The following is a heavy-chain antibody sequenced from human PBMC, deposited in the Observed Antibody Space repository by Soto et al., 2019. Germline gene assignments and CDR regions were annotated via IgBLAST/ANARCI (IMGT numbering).Heavy chain of an antibody. Sequence: QLQLQESGSGLVKPSQTLSLTCAVSGGSISSGGYSWSWIRQPPGKGLEWIGYIYHSGSTSYNPSLKGRVTIAVDRSKNQFSLKLSSVTAADTAVYYCARERNGDYFGYWGQGTLVTVSS. D-gene: IGHD4-17*01. CDR1: GGSISSGGYS. V-gene: IGHV4-30-2*01. CDR3: ARERNGDYFGY. CDR2: IYHSGST. J-gene: IGHJ4*02.